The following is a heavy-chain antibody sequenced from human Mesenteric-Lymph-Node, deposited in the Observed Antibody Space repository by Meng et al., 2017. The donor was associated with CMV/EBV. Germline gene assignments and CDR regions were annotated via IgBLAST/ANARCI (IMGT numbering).Heavy chain of an antibody. Sequence: VYGGSFSGDYWSWIRQPPGKGLEWIGEINHSGSTNYNPSLKSRVTISVDTSKNQFSLKLSSVTAADTAVYYCARDHYSGSGSGAFDYWGQGTLVTVSS. J-gene: IGHJ4*02. CDR2: INHSGST. D-gene: IGHD3-10*01. CDR3: ARDHYSGSGSGAFDY. CDR1: GGSFSGDY. V-gene: IGHV4-34*01.